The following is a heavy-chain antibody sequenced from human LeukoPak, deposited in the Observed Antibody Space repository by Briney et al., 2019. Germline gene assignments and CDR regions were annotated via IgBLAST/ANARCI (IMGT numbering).Heavy chain of an antibody. V-gene: IGHV3-7*03. CDR3: AREDGYMYYFDN. CDR1: GFTFSSYW. J-gene: IGHJ4*02. D-gene: IGHD5-24*01. CDR2: IKQDGSEK. Sequence: GGSLRLSCAASGFTFSSYWMSWVRQAPGKGLEWVANIKQDGSEKYYVDSVKGRFTVSRDNAKNSLYLQMNSLRPDDTAVYYCAREDGYMYYFDNWGQGTLVTVSS.